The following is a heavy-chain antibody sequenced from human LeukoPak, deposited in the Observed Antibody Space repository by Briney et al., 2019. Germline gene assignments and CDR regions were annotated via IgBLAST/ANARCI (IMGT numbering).Heavy chain of an antibody. CDR1: GFTFSTYG. CDR2: ISPSGGIT. Sequence: GGSLRLSCAASGFTFSTYGMNWVRQAPGKGLEWVSGISPSGGITYYTDSVKGRFTISRDNSKHTVSLQMNSLRAEDTAVYYCARARSSYGYGDAFDIWGQGTMVTVSS. CDR3: ARARSSYGYGDAFDI. V-gene: IGHV3-23*01. D-gene: IGHD5-18*01. J-gene: IGHJ3*02.